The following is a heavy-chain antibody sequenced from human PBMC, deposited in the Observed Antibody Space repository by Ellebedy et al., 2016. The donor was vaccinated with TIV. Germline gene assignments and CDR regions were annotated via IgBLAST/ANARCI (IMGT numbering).Heavy chain of an antibody. Sequence: GESLKISXAASGFTFSSYAMSWVRQAPGRRLEWVSAISGSGGSTHYVDSVRGRFTISRDNSKNTLYLQMTSLRAEDMAVYYCAKAPTAIFAHFYYYYYYMDVWGKGTTVTVSS. CDR1: GFTFSSYA. CDR3: AKAPTAIFAHFYYYYYYMDV. V-gene: IGHV3-23*01. J-gene: IGHJ6*03. CDR2: ISGSGGST. D-gene: IGHD2-21*02.